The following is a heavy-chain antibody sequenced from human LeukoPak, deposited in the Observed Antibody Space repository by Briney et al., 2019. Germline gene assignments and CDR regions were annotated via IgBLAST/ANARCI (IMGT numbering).Heavy chain of an antibody. V-gene: IGHV4-34*01. CDR1: GGSFSGYY. D-gene: IGHD2-2*01. Sequence: PSETLSLTCAVYGGSFSGYYWSWIRQPPGKGLEWIGEINHSGSTNYNPSLKSRVTISVDRSKNQFSLKLSSVTAADTAVYYCARGGGDIVVVPAAQSVNWFDPWGQGTLVTVSS. CDR2: INHSGST. CDR3: ARGGGDIVVVPAAQSVNWFDP. J-gene: IGHJ5*02.